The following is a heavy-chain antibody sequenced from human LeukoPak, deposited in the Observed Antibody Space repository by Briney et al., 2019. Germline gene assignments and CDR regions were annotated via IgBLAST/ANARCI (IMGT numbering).Heavy chain of an antibody. CDR1: GGSISSYY. J-gene: IGHJ4*02. Sequence: SETLSLTCTVSGGSISSYYWSWIRQPPGKGLEWIGYIYYSGSTNYNPSLKSRVTISVDTSKNQFSLKLNSVTAADTAVYYCASGEGYDFWSGYFDYWGQGTLVTVSS. CDR3: ASGEGYDFWSGYFDY. V-gene: IGHV4-59*01. D-gene: IGHD3-3*01. CDR2: IYYSGST.